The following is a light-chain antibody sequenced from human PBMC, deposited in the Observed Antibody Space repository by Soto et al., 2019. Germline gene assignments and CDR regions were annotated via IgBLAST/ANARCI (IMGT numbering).Light chain of an antibody. CDR1: QSVSSSY. V-gene: IGKV3-20*01. CDR2: GAS. Sequence: EIVLTQSPGTLSLSPGERATLSCRASQSVSSSYLAWYQQKPGQAPGLVIYGASSRATGIPDRISGSGSGTDFTLSIRRLETEDFAVYYCQQYGSSPWTFGQGTKVEIK. CDR3: QQYGSSPWT. J-gene: IGKJ1*01.